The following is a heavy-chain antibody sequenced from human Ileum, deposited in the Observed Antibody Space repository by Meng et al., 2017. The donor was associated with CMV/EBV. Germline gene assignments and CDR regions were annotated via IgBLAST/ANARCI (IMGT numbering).Heavy chain of an antibody. D-gene: IGHD6-19*01. Sequence: SGGTFSSYTISWVRQAPGQGLEWMGRIIPILGIANYAQKFQGRVTITAEKSTSKAYMELSSLRSEDTAVYYCAREDSSGWYTNWFDPWGQGTLVTVSS. CDR3: AREDSSGWYTNWFDP. J-gene: IGHJ5*02. CDR2: IIPILGIA. V-gene: IGHV1-69*04. CDR1: GGTFSSYT.